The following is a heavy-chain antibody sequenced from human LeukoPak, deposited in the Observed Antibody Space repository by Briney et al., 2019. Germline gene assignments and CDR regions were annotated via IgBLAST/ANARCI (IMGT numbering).Heavy chain of an antibody. D-gene: IGHD3-22*01. J-gene: IGHJ4*02. V-gene: IGHV1-18*01. CDR3: ARVFEDSVWPYDSSGCYYFDY. Sequence: ASVKVSCKASGYTYTSYGISWVRQAPGQGLEWMGWISAYNGNTNYAQKLQGRVTMTTDTSTSTAYMELRSLRSDDTAVYYCARVFEDSVWPYDSSGCYYFDYWGQGTLVTVSS. CDR1: GYTYTSYG. CDR2: ISAYNGNT.